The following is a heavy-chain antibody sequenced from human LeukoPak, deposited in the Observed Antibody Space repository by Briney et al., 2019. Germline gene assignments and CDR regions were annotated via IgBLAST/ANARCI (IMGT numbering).Heavy chain of an antibody. CDR2: ISYDGSNK. J-gene: IGHJ4*02. CDR3: ARDWGYCSGGSCYSFDY. CDR1: GFTFSSYA. D-gene: IGHD2-15*01. Sequence: SGGSLRLSCAASGFTFSSYAMHWVRQAPGKGLEWVAVISYDGSNKYYADSVKGRFTISRDNSKNTRYLQMNSLRAEDTAVYYCARDWGYCSGGSCYSFDYWGQGTLVTVSS. V-gene: IGHV3-30*04.